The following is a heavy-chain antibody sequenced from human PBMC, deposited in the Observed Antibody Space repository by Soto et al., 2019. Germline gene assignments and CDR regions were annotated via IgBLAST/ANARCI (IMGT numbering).Heavy chain of an antibody. D-gene: IGHD5-12*01. CDR2: IYYSGST. CDR3: ARGIWEMATIRPENY. CDR1: GGSISSYY. J-gene: IGHJ4*02. V-gene: IGHV4-59*01. Sequence: SETLSLTCTVSGGSISSYYWSWIRQPPGKGLEWIGYIYYSGSTNYNPSLKSRVTISVDTSKNQFSLKLSSVTAADTAVYYCARGIWEMATIRPENYWGQGTPVTVSS.